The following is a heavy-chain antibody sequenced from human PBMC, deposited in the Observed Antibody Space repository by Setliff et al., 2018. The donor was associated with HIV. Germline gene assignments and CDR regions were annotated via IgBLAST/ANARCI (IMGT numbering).Heavy chain of an antibody. D-gene: IGHD1-1*01. Sequence: SETLSLTCDVSGYSISSGYYWGWIRQPPGKGLEWIGSIYYSGSTFYNPSLKSRVSISVDTSKNQFSLKVSSVTAADTAVYYCARERSLITNRRYFDSWGQGTRVTSPQ. J-gene: IGHJ4*02. V-gene: IGHV4-38-2*01. CDR3: ARERSLITNRRYFDS. CDR2: IYYSGST. CDR1: GYSISSGYY.